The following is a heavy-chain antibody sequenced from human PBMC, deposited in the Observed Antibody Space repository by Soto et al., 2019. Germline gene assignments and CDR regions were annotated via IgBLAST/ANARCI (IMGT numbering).Heavy chain of an antibody. CDR3: AKGTGITMIVVESDAFDI. D-gene: IGHD3-22*01. J-gene: IGHJ3*02. Sequence: EVQLLESGGGLVQPGGSLRLSCAASGFTFSSYAMSWVRQAPGKGLEWVSAISGSGGSTYYADSVKGRFTISRDNSKNTLYLQMNSLRVEDTAVYYCAKGTGITMIVVESDAFDIWGQGTMVTVSS. V-gene: IGHV3-23*01. CDR1: GFTFSSYA. CDR2: ISGSGGST.